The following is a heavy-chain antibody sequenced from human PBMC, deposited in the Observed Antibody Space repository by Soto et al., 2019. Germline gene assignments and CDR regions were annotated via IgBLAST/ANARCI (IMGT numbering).Heavy chain of an antibody. CDR1: GCYISSYY. V-gene: IGHV4-30-4*01. Sequence: SETLSLTCTVSGCYISSYYWSWIRQPPGEGLEWIGFISYSGTTSYSPSLKSRVAISLDTSKNQFSLSLSSVTAADTAVYYCARGRGYSYGLDPWGQGTLVTVSS. J-gene: IGHJ5*02. CDR3: ARGRGYSYGLDP. D-gene: IGHD5-18*01. CDR2: ISYSGTT.